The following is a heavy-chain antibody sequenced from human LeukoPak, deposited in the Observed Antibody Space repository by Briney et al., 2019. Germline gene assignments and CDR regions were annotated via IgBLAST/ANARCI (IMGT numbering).Heavy chain of an antibody. J-gene: IGHJ3*02. V-gene: IGHV3-7*03. CDR1: GFTFSTQY. CDR2: IKEDGSIK. D-gene: IGHD2-15*01. Sequence: PGGSLRLSCTASGFTFSTQYMAWVRQAPGKGLERVANIKEDGSIKNYVDSVKGRFTISRDNAKNSLYLEMNSLRAEDTALYYCVRDPTIEENNRWYDGLDIWGQGTMVTVSS. CDR3: VRDPTIEENNRWYDGLDI.